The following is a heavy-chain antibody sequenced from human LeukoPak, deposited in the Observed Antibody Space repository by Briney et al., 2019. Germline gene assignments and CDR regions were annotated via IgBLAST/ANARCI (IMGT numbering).Heavy chain of an antibody. CDR1: GYSISSGYY. D-gene: IGHD3-16*01. Sequence: PSETLSLTCAVSGYSISSGYYWGWIRQPPGKGLEWIGSIYHSGSTYYSPSLESRVTISVDTSKNQFSLKLSSVTAADTAVYYCARDGVDYQNWFDPWGQGTLVTVSS. CDR2: IYHSGST. J-gene: IGHJ5*02. CDR3: ARDGVDYQNWFDP. V-gene: IGHV4-38-2*02.